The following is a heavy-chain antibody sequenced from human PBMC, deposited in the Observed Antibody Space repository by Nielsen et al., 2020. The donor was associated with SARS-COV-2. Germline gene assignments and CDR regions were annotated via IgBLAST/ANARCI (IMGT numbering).Heavy chain of an antibody. CDR1: GFTFDDYA. V-gene: IGHV3-9*01. D-gene: IGHD6-19*01. Sequence: SLKISCAASGFTFDDYAMHWVRQAPGKGLEWVSGISWNSGSIGYADSVKGRFTISRDNSKNTLYLQMNSLRAEDTAVYYCARRYSSGWYFIDYWGQGTLVTVSS. J-gene: IGHJ4*02. CDR3: ARRYSSGWYFIDY. CDR2: ISWNSGSI.